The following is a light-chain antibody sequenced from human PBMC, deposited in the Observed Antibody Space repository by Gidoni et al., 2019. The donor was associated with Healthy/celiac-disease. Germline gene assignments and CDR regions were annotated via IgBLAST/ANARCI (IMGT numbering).Light chain of an antibody. Sequence: QSALTQPASVSGSPGQSIPISCTGTSSDLGGYNYVSWYQQHPGKAPKLMIYDVSNRPSGVSNRFSGSKSGNTASLTISGLQAEDEADYYCSSYTSSSTPPYVFGTGTKVTVL. J-gene: IGLJ1*01. V-gene: IGLV2-14*03. CDR2: DVS. CDR1: SSDLGGYNY. CDR3: SSYTSSSTPPYV.